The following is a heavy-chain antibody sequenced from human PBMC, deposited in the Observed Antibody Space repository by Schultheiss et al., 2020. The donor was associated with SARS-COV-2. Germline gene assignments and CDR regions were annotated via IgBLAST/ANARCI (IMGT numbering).Heavy chain of an antibody. Sequence: GGSLRLSCAASGFTFSSYAMSWVRQAPGKGLEWVSAISGSGGSTYYADSVKGRFTISRDNAKNSLYLQMNSLRAEDTAVYYCARVKPYITIFGVNAPYYYYMDVWGKGATVTVSS. CDR2: ISGSGGST. J-gene: IGHJ6*03. D-gene: IGHD3-3*01. CDR3: ARVKPYITIFGVNAPYYYYMDV. CDR1: GFTFSSYA. V-gene: IGHV3-23*01.